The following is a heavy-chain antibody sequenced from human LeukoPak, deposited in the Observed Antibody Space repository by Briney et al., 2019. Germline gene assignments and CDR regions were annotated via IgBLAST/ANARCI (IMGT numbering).Heavy chain of an antibody. Sequence: GGSLRLSCAASGFTFSNAWMSWVRQAPGKGLEWVGFIRSKAYGGTTEYAASVKGRFTISRDASKSIAYLQMNSLKTEDTAVYYCTRQYCSSTSCYINWFDPWGQGTLVTVSS. D-gene: IGHD2-2*02. CDR3: TRQYCSSTSCYINWFDP. J-gene: IGHJ5*02. CDR2: IRSKAYGGTT. V-gene: IGHV3-49*04. CDR1: GFTFSNAW.